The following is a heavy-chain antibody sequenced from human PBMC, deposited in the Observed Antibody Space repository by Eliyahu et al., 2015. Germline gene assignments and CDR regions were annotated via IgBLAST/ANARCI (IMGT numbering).Heavy chain of an antibody. CDR3: ARVLAATCLDH. V-gene: IGHV4-38-2*01. Sequence: QVQLQESGPGLVKTSETLSLTCAXSGYSIRSDYFWGWVRQPPGKGLEWIVSLHHSGSTYYNPSLKSRVTTLVDTSKNQFSLKLSSVTAADTAIYFCARVLAATCLDHWGQGILVTVSS. CDR1: GYSIRSDYF. D-gene: IGHD1-26*01. J-gene: IGHJ4*02. CDR2: LHHSGST.